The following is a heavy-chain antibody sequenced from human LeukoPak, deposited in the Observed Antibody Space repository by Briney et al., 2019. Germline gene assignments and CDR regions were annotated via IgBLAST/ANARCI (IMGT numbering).Heavy chain of an antibody. CDR3: ARDRGYR. Sequence: GGSLRLSCEASAFIFSGHWLNWVRQTPGKGLEWVASMKEDGSERQYVDSVKGRFTISRDNAKNTLYLQMNSLRAEDTAVYYCARDRGYRWGQGTLVTVSS. D-gene: IGHD5-12*01. V-gene: IGHV3-7*01. CDR2: MKEDGSER. CDR1: AFIFSGHW. J-gene: IGHJ5*02.